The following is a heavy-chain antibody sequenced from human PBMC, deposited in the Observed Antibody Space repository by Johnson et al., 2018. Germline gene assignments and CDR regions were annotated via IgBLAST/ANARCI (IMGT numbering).Heavy chain of an antibody. D-gene: IGHD3-9*01. CDR1: GFTVSRQY. CDR2: IKQEGSET. J-gene: IGHJ5*02. CDR3: AKENYDVLTGKGGLDP. V-gene: IGHV3-7*03. Sequence: VQLVQSGGGLIQPGGSLRVSCAASGFTVSRQYMNWVRQAPGKGLEWVANIKQEGSETRYVDSVKGRFTISRDNAKKTLYLDMNSLRAEDTAIYYSAKENYDVLTGKGGLDPWGQGTLVTVSS.